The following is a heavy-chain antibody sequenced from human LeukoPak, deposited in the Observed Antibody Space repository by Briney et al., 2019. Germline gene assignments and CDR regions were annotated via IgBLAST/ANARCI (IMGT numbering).Heavy chain of an antibody. CDR3: ARMYSGTYGGIDY. J-gene: IGHJ4*02. V-gene: IGHV4-4*07. Sequence: SSETLSLTCTVSGGSISSYYWSWIRQPAGKGLEWIGRIYSSGSTNYNPSLKSRVSLSVDTSRNQLSLKVNSVTAADTAVYYCARMYSGTYGGIDYWGQGTLVTVSS. CDR1: GGSISSYY. CDR2: IYSSGST. D-gene: IGHD1-26*01.